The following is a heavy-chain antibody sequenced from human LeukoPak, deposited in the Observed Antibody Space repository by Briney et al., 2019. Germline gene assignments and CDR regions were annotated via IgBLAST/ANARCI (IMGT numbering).Heavy chain of an antibody. D-gene: IGHD6-19*01. Sequence: GGSLRLSCAASGFTFSSYSMNWVRQAPGKGLEWVSSISSSSYIYYADSVKGRFTISRDNAKNSLYLQMNSLRAEDTAVYYCARGYSSGWHFDYWGQGTLVTVSS. CDR2: ISSSSYI. J-gene: IGHJ4*02. V-gene: IGHV3-21*01. CDR1: GFTFSSYS. CDR3: ARGYSSGWHFDY.